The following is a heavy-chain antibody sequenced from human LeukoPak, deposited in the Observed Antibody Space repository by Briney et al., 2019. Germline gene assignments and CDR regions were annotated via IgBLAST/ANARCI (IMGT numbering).Heavy chain of an antibody. Sequence: SVKVSCKASGFTFSSSAIQWVRQVRGQRLEWIGWIVVGSGNTNYAQKFQDRVTITKDMSTMTAYMELSSMRSEDTALYYCAAVFFSSTVPYFDHWAQGTLVTVSS. CDR1: GFTFSSSA. CDR2: IVVGSGNT. CDR3: AAVFFSSTVPYFDH. J-gene: IGHJ4*02. D-gene: IGHD2-2*01. V-gene: IGHV1-58*02.